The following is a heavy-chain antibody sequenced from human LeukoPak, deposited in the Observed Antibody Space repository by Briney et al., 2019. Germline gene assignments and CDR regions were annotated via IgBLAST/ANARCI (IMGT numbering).Heavy chain of an antibody. V-gene: IGHV3-30*02. CDR2: ILSDGSKE. CDR1: GFTFSSYG. J-gene: IGHJ4*02. D-gene: IGHD3-22*01. CDR3: AKDRGYYYDSSGCFDY. Sequence: GGSLRLSCAASGFTFSSYGMHWVREAPGKGLEWGAVILSDGSKEFYTDSVKGRFTISRDNSKNTLYLQMNSLRAEDTAVSYCAKDRGYYYDSSGCFDYWGQGTLVTVSS.